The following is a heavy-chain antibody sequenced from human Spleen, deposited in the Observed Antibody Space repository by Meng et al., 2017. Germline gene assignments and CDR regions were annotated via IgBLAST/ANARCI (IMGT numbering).Heavy chain of an antibody. CDR3: ARAVGQLVTRFDF. CDR2: IPHRGSS. J-gene: IGHJ4*02. Sequence: QVQLRESGPALVKPSETLSLTCAVSGDSITNHNWWAWVRQPPGKGLEWIGEIPHRGSSAYNPSLKSRVTISADTSKNQFSLKVSSVTAADTAVYYCARAVGQLVTRFDFWGQGTLVTVSS. D-gene: IGHD6-6*01. V-gene: IGHV4-4*02. CDR1: GDSITNHNW.